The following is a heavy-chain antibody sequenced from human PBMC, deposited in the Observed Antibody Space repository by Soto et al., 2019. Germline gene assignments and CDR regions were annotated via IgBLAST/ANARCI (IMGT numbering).Heavy chain of an antibody. J-gene: IGHJ5*02. CDR1: GGTFSSYT. CDR2: IIPILGIA. D-gene: IGHD2-2*01. CDR3: AREQKTRPLLIVVVPAANGNWFDP. Sequence: ASVKVSCKASGGTFSSYTISWVRQAPGQGLEWMGRIIPILGIANYAQKFQGRVTITADKSTSTAYMELSSLRSEDTAVYYCAREQKTRPLLIVVVPAANGNWFDPWGQGTLVTVSS. V-gene: IGHV1-69*04.